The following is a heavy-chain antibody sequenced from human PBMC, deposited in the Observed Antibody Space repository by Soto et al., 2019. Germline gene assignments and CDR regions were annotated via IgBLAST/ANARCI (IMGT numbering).Heavy chain of an antibody. J-gene: IGHJ6*03. Sequence: GGSLRLSCAASGFTFSSYWMSWVRQAPGKGLEWVANIKQDGSEKYYVDSVKGRFTISRDNAKNSLYLQMNSLRAEDTAVYYCARDQALRNSSSSDYYYYYMDVWGKGTTVTVSS. CDR3: ARDQALRNSSSSDYYYYYMDV. D-gene: IGHD6-13*01. V-gene: IGHV3-7*01. CDR1: GFTFSSYW. CDR2: IKQDGSEK.